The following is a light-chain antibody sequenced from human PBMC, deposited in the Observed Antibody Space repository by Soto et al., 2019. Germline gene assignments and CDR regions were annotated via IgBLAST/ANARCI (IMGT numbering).Light chain of an antibody. CDR2: AAS. CDR3: QQFNSYPIT. CDR1: QGISSN. Sequence: DIQSTPSPSFLSASVGDRVSIPCRASQGISSNLAWYQQKPGKAPKLLIYAASTLQSGVPSRFSGSGSGTEFTLTISSLQPEDFATYYCQQFNSYPITFGQGTRLEIK. J-gene: IGKJ5*01. V-gene: IGKV1-9*01.